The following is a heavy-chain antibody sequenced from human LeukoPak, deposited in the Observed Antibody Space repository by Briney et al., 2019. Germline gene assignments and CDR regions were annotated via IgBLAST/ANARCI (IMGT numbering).Heavy chain of an antibody. D-gene: IGHD3-9*01. CDR2: ISYDGSNK. Sequence: PGRSLRLSCAASGFTFSSYAMHWVRQAPGKGLEWVAVISYDGSNKYYADSVKGRFTISRDNSKNTLYLQMNSLRAEDTAVYYCARDLKRITIFLPHGYWGQGTLVTVSS. CDR3: ARDLKRITIFLPHGY. V-gene: IGHV3-30*04. J-gene: IGHJ4*02. CDR1: GFTFSSYA.